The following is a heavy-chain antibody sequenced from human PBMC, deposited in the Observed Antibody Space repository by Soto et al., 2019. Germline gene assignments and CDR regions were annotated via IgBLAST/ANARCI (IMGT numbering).Heavy chain of an antibody. CDR2: ISWNSGSI. V-gene: IGHV3-9*01. CDR3: AKDRSGWYGGDNWFDP. J-gene: IGHJ5*02. Sequence: EVQLVESGGGLVQPGRSLRLSCAASGFTFDDYAMHWVRQAPGKGLEWVSGISWNSGSIGYADSVKGRFTISRDNAKNSLYLQMNSLRAEDTALYYCAKDRSGWYGGDNWFDPWGQGTLVTVSS. CDR1: GFTFDDYA. D-gene: IGHD6-19*01.